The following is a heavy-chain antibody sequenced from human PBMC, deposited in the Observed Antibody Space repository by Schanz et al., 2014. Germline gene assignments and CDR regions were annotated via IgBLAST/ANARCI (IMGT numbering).Heavy chain of an antibody. CDR3: ARDRGYCSGGSCLTFDY. V-gene: IGHV3-33*01. D-gene: IGHD2-15*01. J-gene: IGHJ4*02. CDR2: IWYDGSNK. CDR1: GFIFSSYG. Sequence: VQLLESGGGVVQPGRSLRLSCAASGFIFSSYGLHWVRQAPGKGLEWVAFIWYDGSNKYYADSVKGRFTISRDNSKNKLYLQMNTLRAEDTAVYYCARDRGYCSGGSCLTFDYWGQGTLVTVSS.